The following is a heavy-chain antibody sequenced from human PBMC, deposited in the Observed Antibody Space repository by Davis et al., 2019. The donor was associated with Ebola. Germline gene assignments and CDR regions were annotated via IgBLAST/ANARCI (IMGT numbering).Heavy chain of an antibody. V-gene: IGHV3-30*04. CDR3: ARFGVLWFGELLYHYHGMDV. CDR2: ISYDGSNK. D-gene: IGHD3-10*01. J-gene: IGHJ6*04. CDR1: GFTFSSYA. Sequence: GESLKISCAASGFTFSSYAMHWVRQAPGKGLEWVAVISYDGSNKYYADSVKGRFTISRDNAKNSLYLQMNSLGAEDTAVYYCARFGVLWFGELLYHYHGMDVWGKGTTVTVSS.